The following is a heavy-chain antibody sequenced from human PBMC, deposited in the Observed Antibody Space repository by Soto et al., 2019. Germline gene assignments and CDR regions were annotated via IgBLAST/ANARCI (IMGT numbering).Heavy chain of an antibody. CDR1: GFTFSRHY. CDR3: AKDQGSSWYEIDY. V-gene: IGHV3-23*01. J-gene: IGHJ4*02. CDR2: ISDSGGST. D-gene: IGHD6-13*01. Sequence: GGSLRLSCAASGFTFSRHYMSWVRQAPGKGLEWVANISDSGGSTYYADSVKGRFTISRDNSKNTLYLQMSSLRAEDTAVYYCAKDQGSSWYEIDYWGQGTLVTVSS.